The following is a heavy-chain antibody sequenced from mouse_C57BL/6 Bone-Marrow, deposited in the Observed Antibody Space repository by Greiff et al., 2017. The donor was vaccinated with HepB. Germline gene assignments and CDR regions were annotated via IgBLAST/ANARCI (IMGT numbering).Heavy chain of an antibody. V-gene: IGHV1-55*01. Sequence: VQLQQPGAELVKPGASVKMSCKASGYTFTSYWITWVKQRPGQGLEWIGDIYPGSGSTNYNETFKSKATLTVDTSSSTAYMQLSSRTSEDSAVYYCARNMGYFDVWGTVTTVTVSS. J-gene: IGHJ1*03. CDR3: ARNMGYFDV. CDR1: GYTFTSYW. D-gene: IGHD1-1*02. CDR2: IYPGSGST.